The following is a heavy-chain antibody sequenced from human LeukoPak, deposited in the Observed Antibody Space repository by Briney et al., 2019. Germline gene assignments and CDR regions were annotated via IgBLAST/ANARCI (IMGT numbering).Heavy chain of an antibody. D-gene: IGHD2-2*02. J-gene: IGHJ6*03. CDR2: IYYSGST. CDR3: ARHPISYCSSTSCYTSSQWSMDV. V-gene: IGHV4-39*01. CDR1: GGSISSSSYY. Sequence: SETLSLTCTVSGGSISSSSYYWGWIRQPPGKGLEWIGSIYYSGSTYYNPSLKSRVTISVDTSKNQFSLKLSSVTAADTAVYYCARHPISYCSSTSCYTSSQWSMDVWGKGTTVTVSS.